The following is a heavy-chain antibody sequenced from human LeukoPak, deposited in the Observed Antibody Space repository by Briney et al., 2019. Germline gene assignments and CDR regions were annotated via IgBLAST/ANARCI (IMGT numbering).Heavy chain of an antibody. D-gene: IGHD2-15*01. CDR2: ISGGGGST. V-gene: IGHV3-23*01. J-gene: IGHJ4*02. Sequence: GGSLRLSCAASGFTFSSYAMSWVRQAPGRGLEWVSAISGGGGSTYYADSVKGRFTISRDNSKNTLYLQMNSLRAEDTAVYYCARDFGYCSGGSCYSLRTAFDYWGQGTLVTVSS. CDR1: GFTFSSYA. CDR3: ARDFGYCSGGSCYSLRTAFDY.